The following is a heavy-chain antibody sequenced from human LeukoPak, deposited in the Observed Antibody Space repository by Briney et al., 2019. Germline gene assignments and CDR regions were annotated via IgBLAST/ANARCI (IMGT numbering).Heavy chain of an antibody. J-gene: IGHJ6*03. V-gene: IGHV4-38-2*01. CDR2: IYHSGST. CDR3: AKTRERAHTYYYYMDV. Sequence: PSETLSLTCAVSGYSISSGCYWGWIRQPPGKRLEWIGSIYHSGSTYYNPSLKSRVTISVDTSKNQFSLKLSSVTAADTAVYYCAKTRERAHTYYYYMDVWGKGTTVTVSS. CDR1: GYSISSGCY.